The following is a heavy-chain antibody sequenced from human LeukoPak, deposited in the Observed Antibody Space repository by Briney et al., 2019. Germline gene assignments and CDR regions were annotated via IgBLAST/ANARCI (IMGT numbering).Heavy chain of an antibody. Sequence: QTGGSLRLSCAASGFTFSSYSMNWVRQAPGKGLEWVSYISSSSSTIYYADSVNGRFTISRDNAKNSLYLQMNSLRAEDTAVYYCAAIFGVVTSDYWGQGTLVTVSS. CDR1: GFTFSSYS. CDR2: ISSSSSTI. D-gene: IGHD3-3*01. CDR3: AAIFGVVTSDY. J-gene: IGHJ4*02. V-gene: IGHV3-48*01.